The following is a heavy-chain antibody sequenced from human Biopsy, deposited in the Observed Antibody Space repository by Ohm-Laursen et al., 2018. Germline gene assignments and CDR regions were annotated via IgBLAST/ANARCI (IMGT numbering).Heavy chain of an antibody. D-gene: IGHD4-11*01. CDR2: IYYSVMT. CDR1: GDSVTKYY. Sequence: TLSLTCTVSGDSVTKYYWSWIRQPPGKGLEWIGHIYYSVMTNYNPSLQSRVSISVDTSRNQVSLTLSSVTAADTAVYYCARDSGILNYRNFKYSHYYGMDVWGQGTKVTVSS. CDR3: ARDSGILNYRNFKYSHYYGMDV. V-gene: IGHV4-59*02. J-gene: IGHJ6*02.